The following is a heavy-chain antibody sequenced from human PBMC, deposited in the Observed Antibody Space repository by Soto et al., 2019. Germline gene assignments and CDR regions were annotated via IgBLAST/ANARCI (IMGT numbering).Heavy chain of an antibody. CDR2: IYYSGST. Sequence: QVQLQESGPGLVKPSQTLSLTCTVSGGSISSGDYYWSWIRQPPGKGLEWIGYIYYSGSTYYNPSLDRPVTTSVDTSNTRFSLKPSSVTAAATAVYYCARALTTTVTPSFDYWGQGTLVTVSS. J-gene: IGHJ4*02. V-gene: IGHV4-30-4*01. CDR1: GGSISSGDYY. CDR3: ARALTTTVTPSFDY. D-gene: IGHD4-17*01.